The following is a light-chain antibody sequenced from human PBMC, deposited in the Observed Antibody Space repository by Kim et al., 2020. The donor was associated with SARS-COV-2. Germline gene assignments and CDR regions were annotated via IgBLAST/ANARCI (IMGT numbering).Light chain of an antibody. CDR1: SLRSYY. Sequence: SSELTQDPAVSVALGQTVRITCQGDSLRSYYASWYQQKPGQAPVLVIYGKNNRPSGIPDRFSGSSSGNTASLTITGAQAEDEADYYCNSRDSSGNPPGVFGGGTQLTVL. CDR2: GKN. J-gene: IGLJ2*01. CDR3: NSRDSSGNPPGV. V-gene: IGLV3-19*01.